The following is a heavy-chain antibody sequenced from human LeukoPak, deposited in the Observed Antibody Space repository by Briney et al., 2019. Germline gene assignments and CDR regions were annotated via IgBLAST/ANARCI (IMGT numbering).Heavy chain of an antibody. CDR3: VRHYDNTGYYFDY. V-gene: IGHV4-59*08. Sequence: SETLSLSCIVSGASLSRRYWSWVRQPPGKGLEWIGYIYYSGSTKYNPPLESRVTISVDTSKNQFSLTLSSVTAADTAVYYCVRHYDNTGYYFDYWGPGTLVTVSS. CDR1: GASLSRRY. CDR2: IYYSGST. D-gene: IGHD3-22*01. J-gene: IGHJ4*02.